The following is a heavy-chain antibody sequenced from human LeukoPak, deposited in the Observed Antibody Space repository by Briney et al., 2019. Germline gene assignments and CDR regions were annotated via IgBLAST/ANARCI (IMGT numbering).Heavy chain of an antibody. Sequence: ASVKLSCKASGYTFTGYYMHWVRQAPGQGLEWMGWINPYSGGTNYAQKFQGRVTMTRDTSISTAYMELSRLRSDDTAVYYCARDNNGHIVVVPAAGFDPWGERTLVTVS. CDR2: INPYSGGT. D-gene: IGHD2-2*01. V-gene: IGHV1-2*02. CDR3: ARDNNGHIVVVPAAGFDP. J-gene: IGHJ5*02. CDR1: GYTFTGYY.